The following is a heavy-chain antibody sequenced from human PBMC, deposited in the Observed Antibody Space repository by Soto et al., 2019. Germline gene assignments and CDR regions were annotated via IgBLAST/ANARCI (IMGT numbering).Heavy chain of an antibody. J-gene: IGHJ6*02. CDR3: AKGSKLRYFDWLSSRSGMDV. V-gene: IGHV3-9*01. CDR1: GFTFDDYA. Sequence: SLRLSCAASGFTFDDYAMHWVRQAPGKGLEWVSGISWNSGSIGYADTVKGRFTISRDNAKNSLYLQMNSLRAEDTALYYFAKGSKLRYFDWLSSRSGMDVWGQGTTVTVS. D-gene: IGHD3-9*01. CDR2: ISWNSGSI.